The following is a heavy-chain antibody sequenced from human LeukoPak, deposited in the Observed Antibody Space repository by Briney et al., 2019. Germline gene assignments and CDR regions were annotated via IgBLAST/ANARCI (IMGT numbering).Heavy chain of an antibody. Sequence: PSQTLSLTCTVSGGSISSGGYYWSWIRQPPGKGLEWIGYIYHSGSTYYNPSLKSRVTISVDRSKNQFSLKLSSVTAADTAVYYCARNRGHDAFDIWGQGTMVTVSS. J-gene: IGHJ3*02. CDR1: GGSISSGGYY. CDR2: IYHSGST. V-gene: IGHV4-30-2*01. CDR3: ARNRGHDAFDI.